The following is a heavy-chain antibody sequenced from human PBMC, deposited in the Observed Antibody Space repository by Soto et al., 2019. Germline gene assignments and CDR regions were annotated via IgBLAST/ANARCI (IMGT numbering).Heavy chain of an antibody. V-gene: IGHV1-69*02. D-gene: IGHD3-10*01. Sequence: ASVKVSCKASGGTFSSYTISWVRQAPGQGLEWMGRIIPILGIANYAQKFQGRVTMTEDTSTDTAYMELSSLRSEDTAVYYCATIGSDYWGQGTLVTVS. J-gene: IGHJ4*02. CDR2: IIPILGIA. CDR1: GGTFSSYT. CDR3: ATIGSDY.